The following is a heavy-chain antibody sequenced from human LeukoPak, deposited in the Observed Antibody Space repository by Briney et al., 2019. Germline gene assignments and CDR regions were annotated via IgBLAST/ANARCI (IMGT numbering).Heavy chain of an antibody. Sequence: GASVKVSCKASGYTFTSYYMHWARQAPGQGLEWMGIINPSGGSTSYAQKFQGRVTMTRDTSTSTVYMELSSLRSEDTAVYYCARLWFGDHDFDYWGQGTLVTVSS. J-gene: IGHJ4*02. D-gene: IGHD3-10*01. CDR3: ARLWFGDHDFDY. CDR2: INPSGGST. CDR1: GYTFTSYY. V-gene: IGHV1-46*03.